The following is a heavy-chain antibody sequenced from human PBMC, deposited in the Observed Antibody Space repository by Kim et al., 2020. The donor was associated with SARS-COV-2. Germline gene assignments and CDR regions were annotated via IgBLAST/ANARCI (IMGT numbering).Heavy chain of an antibody. J-gene: IGHJ4*02. V-gene: IGHV1-46*01. D-gene: IGHD6-6*01. Sequence: AQKFQGRVTMTRDTSTSTVYMERSSLRSEDTAVYYCARTVKAARSPFDYWGQGTLVTVSS. CDR3: ARTVKAARSPFDY.